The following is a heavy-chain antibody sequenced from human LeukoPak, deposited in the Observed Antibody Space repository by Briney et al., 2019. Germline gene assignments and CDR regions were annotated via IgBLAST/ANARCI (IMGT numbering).Heavy chain of an antibody. CDR2: ISYDDSNI. Sequence: GGSLRLSCAAAGFNFDNYVMHWVRQAPGKGLEWVAVISYDDSNIYYVDSLKGRFTISRDNSKNMLYLQMSSLRPEDTAVYYCAREMATIETFDYWGQGTLVTVSS. CDR1: GFNFDNYV. D-gene: IGHD5-24*01. V-gene: IGHV3-30-3*01. CDR3: AREMATIETFDY. J-gene: IGHJ4*02.